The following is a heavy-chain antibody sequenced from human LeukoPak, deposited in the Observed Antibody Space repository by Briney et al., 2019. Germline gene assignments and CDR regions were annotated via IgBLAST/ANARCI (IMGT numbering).Heavy chain of an antibody. CDR1: GGTFSSYA. J-gene: IGHJ3*02. Sequence: SVKVSCKASGGTFSSYAISWVRQAPGQGLEWMGGIIPIFGTANYAQKFQGRVTITADESTSTAYMELSSLRSEDTAVYYCARDNTMIVGNHAFAIWGQGTMVTVSS. CDR3: ARDNTMIVGNHAFAI. V-gene: IGHV1-69*01. CDR2: IIPIFGTA. D-gene: IGHD3-22*01.